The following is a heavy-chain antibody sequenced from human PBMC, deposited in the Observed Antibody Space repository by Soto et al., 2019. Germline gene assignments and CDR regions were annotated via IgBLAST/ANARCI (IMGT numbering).Heavy chain of an antibody. D-gene: IGHD6-19*01. CDR1: GDSVSSNSAA. J-gene: IGHJ4*02. CDR2: TYYRSTWYT. V-gene: IGHV6-1*01. CDR3: ARGSSGYYYFDY. Sequence: SQTLSLTCAISGDSVSSNSAAWNWIRQSPSRGLEWLGRTYYRSTWYTDYSVSVKSRITINADTSRTQFSLQLESVTLDDTALCYCARGSSGYYYFDYWGQGTLVTVSS.